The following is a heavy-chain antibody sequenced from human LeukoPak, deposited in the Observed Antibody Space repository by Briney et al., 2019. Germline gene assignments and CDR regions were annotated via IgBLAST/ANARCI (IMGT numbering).Heavy chain of an antibody. V-gene: IGHV3-9*01. CDR3: AKDGYNSLDY. D-gene: IGHD5-24*01. J-gene: IGHJ4*02. CDR2: ISWNSGSI. CDR1: GFTFTSYA. Sequence: GGSLRLSCAASGFTFTSYAMSWIRQAPGKGLEWVSGISWNSGSIGYADSVKGRFTISRDNAKDSLYLQMNSLRAEDTALYYCAKDGYNSLDYWGQGTLVTVSS.